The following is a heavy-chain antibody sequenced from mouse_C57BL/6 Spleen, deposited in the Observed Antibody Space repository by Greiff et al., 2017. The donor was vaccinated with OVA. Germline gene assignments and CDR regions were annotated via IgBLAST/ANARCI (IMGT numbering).Heavy chain of an antibody. CDR1: GFTFSSYG. Sequence: EVQLQESGGDLVKPGGSLKLSCAASGFTFSSYGMSWVRQTPDKRLEWVATISSGGSYTYYPDSVKGRFTISRDNAKNTLYLQMSSLKSEDTAMYYCARHEGYYGSSYGYYFDYWGQGTTLTVSS. CDR3: ARHEGYYGSSYGYYFDY. V-gene: IGHV5-6*01. D-gene: IGHD1-1*01. CDR2: ISSGGSYT. J-gene: IGHJ2*01.